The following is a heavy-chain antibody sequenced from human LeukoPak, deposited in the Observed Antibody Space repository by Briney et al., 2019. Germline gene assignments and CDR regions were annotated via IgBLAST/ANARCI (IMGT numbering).Heavy chain of an antibody. D-gene: IGHD2-15*01. CDR3: ARRGYCSGGSCYYYYGMDV. J-gene: IGHJ6*02. CDR2: IYYSGST. V-gene: IGHV4-59*08. CDR1: GGSISSYY. Sequence: PSETLSLTCTVSGGSISSYYWSWIRQPPGKGLEWIGYIYYSGSTNYNPSLKSRVAISVDTSKNQFSLKLSSVTAADTAVYYCARRGYCSGGSCYYYYGMDVRGQGTTVTVSS.